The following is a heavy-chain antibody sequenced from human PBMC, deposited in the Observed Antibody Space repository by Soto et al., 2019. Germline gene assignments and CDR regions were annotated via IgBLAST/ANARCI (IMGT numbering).Heavy chain of an antibody. J-gene: IGHJ4*02. V-gene: IGHV4-30-4*01. CDR1: GGSISSGDYY. D-gene: IGHD2-15*01. Sequence: QVQLQESGPGLVKPSQTLSLTCTVSGGSISSGDYYWSWIRQPPGKGLEWIGYIHYIGSTYYNPSLKSRVTISVDTSKNQFSLKLSSVTAADTAVYYCARDSGDNGWVDYRGQGTLVTVSS. CDR2: IHYIGST. CDR3: ARDSGDNGWVDY.